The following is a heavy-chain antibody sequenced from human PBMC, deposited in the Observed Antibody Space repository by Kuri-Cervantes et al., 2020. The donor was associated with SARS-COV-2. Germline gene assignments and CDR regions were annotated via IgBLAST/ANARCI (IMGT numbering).Heavy chain of an antibody. CDR3: ARGSITIFGVVIDAFDI. CDR2: IYHSGST. Sequence: SETLSLTCAVSGYSISSGYYWGWIRQPPGKGLEWMGYIYHSGSTYYNPSLKSRVTISVGRSKNQFSLKLSSVTAADTAVYYCARGSITIFGVVIDAFDIWGQGTMVTVSS. V-gene: IGHV4-38-2*01. J-gene: IGHJ3*02. D-gene: IGHD3-3*01. CDR1: GYSISSGYY.